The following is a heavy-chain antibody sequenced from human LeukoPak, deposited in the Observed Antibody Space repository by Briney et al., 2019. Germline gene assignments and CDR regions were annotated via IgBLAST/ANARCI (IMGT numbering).Heavy chain of an antibody. CDR1: GYTFTGYY. CDR3: ARRAVEMATNWFDP. Sequence: GASVKVSCKASGYTFTGYYVHWVRQAPGQGLEWMGWINPNSGGTNYAQKFQGRVTMTRDTSISAAYMELSRLRSDDTAVYYCARRAVEMATNWFDPWGQGTLVTVSS. J-gene: IGHJ5*02. CDR2: INPNSGGT. D-gene: IGHD5-12*01. V-gene: IGHV1-2*02.